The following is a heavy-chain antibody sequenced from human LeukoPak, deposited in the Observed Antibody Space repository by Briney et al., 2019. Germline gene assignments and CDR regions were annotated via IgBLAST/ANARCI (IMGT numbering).Heavy chain of an antibody. CDR3: AKVAGTTPNHYYYYMDV. J-gene: IGHJ6*03. D-gene: IGHD1-1*01. CDR1: GYTFTSYG. Sequence: GASVKVSCKASGYTFTSYGISWVRQAPGQGLEWMGWINPYSGDTNYAQKFQGRVTMTRDTSISTAHMELSRLTSDDTAVYYCAKVAGTTPNHYYYYMDVWGRGTTVTVSS. V-gene: IGHV1-2*02. CDR2: INPYSGDT.